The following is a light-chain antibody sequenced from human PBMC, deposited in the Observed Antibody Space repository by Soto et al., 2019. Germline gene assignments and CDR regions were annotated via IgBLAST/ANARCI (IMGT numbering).Light chain of an antibody. CDR2: SND. Sequence: QSVLTQPPSASGTPGQRVTISCSGSSSNIGSNTVNWYLQLPGTAPKVLMYSNDQRPSGVPDRFSGSKSGTSASLAISGLQSGDEADYYCAAWDGSLNGWVFGGGTKLTVL. V-gene: IGLV1-44*01. CDR3: AAWDGSLNGWV. CDR1: SSNIGSNT. J-gene: IGLJ3*02.